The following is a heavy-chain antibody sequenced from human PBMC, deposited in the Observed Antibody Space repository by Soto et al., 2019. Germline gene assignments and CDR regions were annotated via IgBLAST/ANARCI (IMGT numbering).Heavy chain of an antibody. D-gene: IGHD2-8*02. CDR3: ARGGPTGGIGY. J-gene: IGHJ4*02. CDR2: IIPILGIA. CDR1: GGTFSSYT. Sequence: QVQLVQSGAEVKKPGSSVKVSCKASGGTFSSYTISWVRQAPGQGLEWMGRIIPILGIANYAQKFQGRVTITADKSSSTAYMELSSLRSEDTAVYYCARGGPTGGIGYWGQGTLVTVSS. V-gene: IGHV1-69*02.